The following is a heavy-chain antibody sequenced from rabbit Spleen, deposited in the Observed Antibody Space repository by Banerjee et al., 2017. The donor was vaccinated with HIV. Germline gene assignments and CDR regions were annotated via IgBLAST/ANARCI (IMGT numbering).Heavy chain of an antibody. D-gene: IGHD8-1*01. Sequence: QEQLEESGGDLVKPEGSLTLTCTASGFSFSSSYHMCWVRQAPGKGLEWVACVRVSASGSTWYASWAKGRFTISKTSSTTVTLQMTSLTAADTATYFCARDGTGGSYFALWGQGTLVTVS. CDR3: ARDGTGGSYFAL. V-gene: IGHV1S45*01. CDR1: GFSFSSSYH. J-gene: IGHJ3*01. CDR2: VRVSASGST.